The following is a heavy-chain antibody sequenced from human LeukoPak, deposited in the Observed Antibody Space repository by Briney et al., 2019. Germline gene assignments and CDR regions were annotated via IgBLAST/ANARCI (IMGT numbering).Heavy chain of an antibody. CDR3: ARWRTAYDY. CDR2: IKQDGSEK. D-gene: IGHD3/OR15-3a*01. Sequence: GGSLRLSCAASRFTFSSYWMGWVRQAPGKGLEWVANIKQDGSEKYYADSVKGRFTISRDNAKNSLYLQMNSLRAEDTAVYYCARWRTAYDYWGQGTLVTVSS. CDR1: RFTFSSYW. J-gene: IGHJ4*02. V-gene: IGHV3-7*04.